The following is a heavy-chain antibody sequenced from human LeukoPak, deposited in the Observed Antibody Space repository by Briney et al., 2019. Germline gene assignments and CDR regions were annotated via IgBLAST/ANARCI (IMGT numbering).Heavy chain of an antibody. J-gene: IGHJ6*02. V-gene: IGHV4-39*01. D-gene: IGHD2-15*01. CDR3: ANVVVVAATLPLYYYYGMDV. Sequence: PSETLSLTCIVSGGSISSGGHYWGWIRQPPGKGLEWIGSIYYSGSTYYNPSLKSRVTISVDTSKNQFSLKLSSVTAADTAVYYCANVVVVAATLPLYYYYGMDVWGQGTTVTVSS. CDR1: GGSISSGGHY. CDR2: IYYSGST.